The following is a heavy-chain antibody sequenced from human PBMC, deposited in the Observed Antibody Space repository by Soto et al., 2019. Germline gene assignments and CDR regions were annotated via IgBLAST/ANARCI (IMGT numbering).Heavy chain of an antibody. CDR3: ARGVVRRVIIQYTSFFDY. CDR2: INHSGST. D-gene: IGHD3-10*01. CDR1: GGSFSDYY. Sequence: SETLSLTCTVYGGSFSDYYWTWVRQAPGRGLEWIGEINHSGSTYYNPSLKSRVAISVDTSKNQFSLKLSSVTAADTAVYYCARGVVRRVIIQYTSFFDYWGQGTPVTVSS. V-gene: IGHV4-34*01. J-gene: IGHJ4*02.